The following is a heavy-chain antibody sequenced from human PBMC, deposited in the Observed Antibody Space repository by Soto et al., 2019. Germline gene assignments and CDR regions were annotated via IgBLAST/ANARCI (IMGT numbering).Heavy chain of an antibody. CDR3: ARHGDAFSSTFDY. CDR2: LYSGGST. D-gene: IGHD3-3*02. Sequence: EVQLVETGGGLIQPGGSLRLSCAVSGFTVSTNYMSWVRQAPGKGLEWVSALYSGGSTYYADSVKGRFTISRDNSKNTLHLQMNSLRAEDTALYYCARHGDAFSSTFDYWGQGTLVTVSS. J-gene: IGHJ4*02. V-gene: IGHV3-53*02. CDR1: GFTVSTNY.